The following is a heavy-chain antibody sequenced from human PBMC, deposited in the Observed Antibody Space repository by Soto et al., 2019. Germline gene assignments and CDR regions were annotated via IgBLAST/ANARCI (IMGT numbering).Heavy chain of an antibody. CDR1: GFTYSDYY. V-gene: IGHV3-11*01. D-gene: IGHD2-2*01. Sequence: GGSLRLSCAASGFTYSDYYMSWIRQAPEKGLEWVSYISSSGSTIYYADSVKGRFTISRDNAKNSLYLQMNSLRAEDTAVYYCARDLDGVVVPAASWNWFDPWGQGTLVTVSS. J-gene: IGHJ5*02. CDR3: ARDLDGVVVPAASWNWFDP. CDR2: ISSSGSTI.